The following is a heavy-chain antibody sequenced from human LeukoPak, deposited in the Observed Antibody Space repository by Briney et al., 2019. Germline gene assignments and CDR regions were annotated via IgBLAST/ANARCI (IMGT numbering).Heavy chain of an antibody. CDR3: ARDADYYGSGSYSP. CDR1: GGSISSYY. D-gene: IGHD3-10*01. J-gene: IGHJ5*02. V-gene: IGHV4-59*01. Sequence: SETLSLTCTVSGGSISSYYWSWIRQPPGKGLEWIGYIYYSGSTNYNPSLKSRVTISVDTSKNQFSLKLSSVTAADTAVYYCARDADYYGSGSYSPWGQGTLVTVSS. CDR2: IYYSGST.